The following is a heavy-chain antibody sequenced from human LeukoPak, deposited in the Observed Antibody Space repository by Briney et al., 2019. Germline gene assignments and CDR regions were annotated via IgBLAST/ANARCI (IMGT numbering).Heavy chain of an antibody. V-gene: IGHV3-30*07. Sequence: PGRSLRLSCAASGFTFSSYAMHWVRQAPGKGLEWVAVISYDGSNKYYADSVKGRFTISRDNAKNSLYLQMNSLRAEDTAVYYCARDALPRYDILTGYYSRVYYYYMDVWGKGTTVTVSS. CDR2: ISYDGSNK. D-gene: IGHD3-9*01. CDR3: ARDALPRYDILTGYYSRVYYYYMDV. CDR1: GFTFSSYA. J-gene: IGHJ6*03.